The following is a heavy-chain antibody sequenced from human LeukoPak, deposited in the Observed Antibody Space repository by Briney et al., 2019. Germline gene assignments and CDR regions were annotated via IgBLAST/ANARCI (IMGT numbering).Heavy chain of an antibody. CDR2: INAGNGNT. D-gene: IGHD3-10*01. CDR1: GYTFTSYA. J-gene: IGHJ4*02. CDR3: ARDMPGEGYFDY. Sequence: GASVKVSCKASGYTFTSYAMHRVRQAPGQRLEWMGWINAGNGNTKYSQKFQGGVTITRDTSASTAYMELSSLRSEDTAVYYCARDMPGEGYFDYWGQGTLVTVSS. V-gene: IGHV1-3*01.